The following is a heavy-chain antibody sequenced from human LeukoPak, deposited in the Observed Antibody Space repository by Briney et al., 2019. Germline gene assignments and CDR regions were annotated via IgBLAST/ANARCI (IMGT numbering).Heavy chain of an antibody. CDR3: ARGGAAVLFTVAGPWFDP. Sequence: PSETLSLTCAVYGGSFSGYYWSWIRQPPGKGLEWIGEINHSGSTNYNPSLKSRVTISVDTSKNQFSLKLSSVTADDTAVYYCARGGAAVLFTVAGPWFDPWGQGTLVTVSS. CDR1: GGSFSGYY. D-gene: IGHD6-13*01. CDR2: INHSGST. J-gene: IGHJ5*02. V-gene: IGHV4-34*01.